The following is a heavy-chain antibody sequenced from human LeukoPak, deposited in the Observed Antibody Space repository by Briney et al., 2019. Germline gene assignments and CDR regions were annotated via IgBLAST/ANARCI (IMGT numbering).Heavy chain of an antibody. D-gene: IGHD6-13*01. CDR3: ARVAAAAGDYYYYMDV. Sequence: SVKVSCKASGYTFTSYYINWVRQATAQGLEWMGWMNPNSGNTGYAQKFQGRVTMTRNTSISTAYMELSSLRSEDTAVYYCARVAAAAGDYYYYMDVWGKGNTVTVSS. J-gene: IGHJ6*03. CDR2: MNPNSGNT. V-gene: IGHV1-8*01. CDR1: GYTFTSYY.